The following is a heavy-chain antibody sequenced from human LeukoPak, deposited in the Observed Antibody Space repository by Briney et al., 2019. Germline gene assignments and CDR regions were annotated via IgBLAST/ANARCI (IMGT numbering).Heavy chain of an antibody. Sequence: GASVKVSCKASGYTFTNYGITWVRQAPGQGLEWMGWINTNTGNPTYAQGFTGRFVFSLDTSVSTAYLQISSLKAEDTAVYYCARDVLVEGIYYDFWSGPNPIDYWGQGTLVTVSS. D-gene: IGHD3-3*01. V-gene: IGHV7-4-1*02. CDR2: INTNTGNP. J-gene: IGHJ4*02. CDR1: GYTFTNYG. CDR3: ARDVLVEGIYYDFWSGPNPIDY.